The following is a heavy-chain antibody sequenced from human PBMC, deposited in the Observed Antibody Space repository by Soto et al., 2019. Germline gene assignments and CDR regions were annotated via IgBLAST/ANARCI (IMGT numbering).Heavy chain of an antibody. CDR3: AKEGYYGSGSYFDY. CDR1: VFTFISYA. Sequence: GPLRLSCAASVFTFISYAMSWVRQAPGKGLEWVSAISGSGGSTYYADSVKGRFTISRDNSKNTLYLQMNSLRAEDTAVYYCAKEGYYGSGSYFDYWGQGTLVTVSS. D-gene: IGHD3-10*01. J-gene: IGHJ4*02. V-gene: IGHV3-23*01. CDR2: ISGSGGST.